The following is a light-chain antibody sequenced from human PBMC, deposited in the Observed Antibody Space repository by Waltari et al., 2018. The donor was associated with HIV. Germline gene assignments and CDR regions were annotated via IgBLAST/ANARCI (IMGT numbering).Light chain of an antibody. CDR1: SGSVSPNYY. V-gene: IGLV8-61*01. J-gene: IGLJ2*01. CDR2: STK. Sequence: QTVVTQEASFSVSPGETVTLTCGLSSGSVSPNYYPSWYQQTPGQAPLTLIYSTKTRSSGVPDRFSGSILGNKAALTITGVQTDDESIYYCVLYMHGGGGFFGGGTQLTVL. CDR3: VLYMHGGGGF.